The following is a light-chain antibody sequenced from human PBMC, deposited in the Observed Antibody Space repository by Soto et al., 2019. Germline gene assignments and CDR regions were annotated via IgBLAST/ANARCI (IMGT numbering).Light chain of an antibody. CDR3: QQYYSTPLT. CDR1: QSVLFSTNNKNY. CDR2: WAS. J-gene: IGKJ4*01. Sequence: IVVTRSPDSLAVSLGERATINCRSSQSVLFSTNNKNYLAWYQQKPGQPPKLLLYWASTRESGVPDRFSGSGSGTDFTLTISSLQAEDVAVYYCQQYYSTPLTFGGGTKVDIK. V-gene: IGKV4-1*01.